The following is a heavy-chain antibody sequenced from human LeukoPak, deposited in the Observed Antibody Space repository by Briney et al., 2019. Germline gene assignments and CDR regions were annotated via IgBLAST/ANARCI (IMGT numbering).Heavy chain of an antibody. D-gene: IGHD4-23*01. J-gene: IGHJ4*02. CDR1: GFTFSTYT. Sequence: AGGSLRLSCAASGFTFSTYTMYWVRHPPGKRLEWVSIIGNNGGGIHYADSVKGRFTISRGNSKNTLYLQMNSLRAEDTAVYYCAKGFTVVIDPFDYWGQGTLVTVSS. CDR2: IGNNGGGI. CDR3: AKGFTVVIDPFDY. V-gene: IGHV3-23*01.